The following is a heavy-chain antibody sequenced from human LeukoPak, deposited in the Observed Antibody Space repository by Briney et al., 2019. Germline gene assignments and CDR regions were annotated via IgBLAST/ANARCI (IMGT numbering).Heavy chain of an antibody. Sequence: GASVKVSCKASGGTFSSYAISWVRQAPGQGLEWMGRIIPILGIANYAQKFQGRVTITADKSTSTAYMELSSLRSEDTAVYYCARHIMTTVTTSGHEFDYWGQGTLVTVSS. J-gene: IGHJ4*02. CDR3: ARHIMTTVTTSGHEFDY. CDR2: IIPILGIA. CDR1: GGTFSSYA. D-gene: IGHD4-17*01. V-gene: IGHV1-69*04.